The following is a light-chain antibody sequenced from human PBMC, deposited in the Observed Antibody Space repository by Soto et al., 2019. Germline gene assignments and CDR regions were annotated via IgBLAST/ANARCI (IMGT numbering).Light chain of an antibody. V-gene: IGKV1-39*01. J-gene: IGKJ3*01. Sequence: IPLTQSPFSLSASVGDTVTITCRASQSVSNYLNWYQQKPGKAPTLLIYAASTLQSGVPSRISGSGSGTDFTLTISSLQPEDFATYYCQQDLRPPLTFGPGTKVDIK. CDR2: AAS. CDR3: QQDLRPPLT. CDR1: QSVSNY.